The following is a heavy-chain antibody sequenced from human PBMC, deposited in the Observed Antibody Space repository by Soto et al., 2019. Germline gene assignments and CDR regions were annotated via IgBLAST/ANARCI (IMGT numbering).Heavy chain of an antibody. Sequence: GGSLRLSCAASGFTFSSYGMHWVRQAPGKGLEWVAVISYDGSNKYYADSVKGRFTISRDNSKNTLYLQMSSLRAEDTAVYYCAKDLGGYPLYYFDYWGQGTLVTVSS. V-gene: IGHV3-30*18. CDR2: ISYDGSNK. CDR1: GFTFSSYG. D-gene: IGHD3-22*01. J-gene: IGHJ4*02. CDR3: AKDLGGYPLYYFDY.